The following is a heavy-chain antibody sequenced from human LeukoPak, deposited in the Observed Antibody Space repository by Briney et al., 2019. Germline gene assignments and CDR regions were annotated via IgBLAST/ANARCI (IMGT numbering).Heavy chain of an antibody. J-gene: IGHJ5*02. V-gene: IGHV4-34*01. Sequence: SETLSLTCAVYGGSFSGYYWSWIRQPPGKGMEWIGEIDYSAYTNYSPSLKSRVTISVDTSNNQFSLRMNSVIAADTAIYYCARGHYYDSSGYYLNWFDPWSRGTLVTVSS. CDR1: GGSFSGYY. D-gene: IGHD3-22*01. CDR3: ARGHYYDSSGYYLNWFDP. CDR2: IDYSAYT.